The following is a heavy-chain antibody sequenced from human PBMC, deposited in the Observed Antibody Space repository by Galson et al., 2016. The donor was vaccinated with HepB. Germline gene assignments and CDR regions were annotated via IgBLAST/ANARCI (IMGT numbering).Heavy chain of an antibody. J-gene: IGHJ4*01. CDR2: IWNDGSNK. CDR3: VRDKEGGYGFDY. CDR1: GFIFSDYG. Sequence: SLRLSCAASGFIFSDYGMHWVRQAPGKGLEWVAVIWNDGSNKYYADSVKGRFTISRDNSKNTLDLQVNTLKVGDTAVYYCVRDKEGGYGFDYWGQGILVTVSS. D-gene: IGHD5-12*01. V-gene: IGHV3-33*01.